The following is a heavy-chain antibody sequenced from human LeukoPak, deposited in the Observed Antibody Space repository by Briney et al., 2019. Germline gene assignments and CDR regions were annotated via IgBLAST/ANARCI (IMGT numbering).Heavy chain of an antibody. CDR1: SASITSSPYF. CDR3: ATGVHGIAAAGDYYFDY. V-gene: IGHV4-39*07. D-gene: IGHD6-13*01. J-gene: IGHJ4*02. CDR2: ISYSGTT. Sequence: SETLSLTCTVSSASITSSPYFWGWIRQSPGKGLEWIGSISYSGTTYYNPSLKSRVTISVDTSKNQFSLKLNSVTAADTAVYYCATGVHGIAAAGDYYFDYWGQGTLVTVSS.